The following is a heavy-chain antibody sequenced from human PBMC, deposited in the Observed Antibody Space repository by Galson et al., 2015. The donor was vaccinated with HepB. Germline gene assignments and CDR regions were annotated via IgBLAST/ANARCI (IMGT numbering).Heavy chain of an antibody. CDR2: INTDGGSI. Sequence: SLRLSCAASGFTFSNYWMHWVRQAPGKGLVWVSRINTDGGSINYADSVKGRFTVSRDNAENTLHLQMSSLRTEDTAVYYWGRGYYGSGSPPGFEYWGQGTLVTVSS. CDR1: GFTFSNYW. CDR3: GRGYYGSGSPPGFEY. V-gene: IGHV3-74*01. J-gene: IGHJ4*02. D-gene: IGHD3-10*01.